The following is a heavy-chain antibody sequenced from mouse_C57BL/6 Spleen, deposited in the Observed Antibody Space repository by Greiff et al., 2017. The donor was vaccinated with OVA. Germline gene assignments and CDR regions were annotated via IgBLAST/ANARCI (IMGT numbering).Heavy chain of an antibody. CDR2: IDPSDSYT. CDR3: ASEPWFAY. Sequence: QVQLKQPGAELVMPGASVKLSCKASGYTFTSYWMHWVKQRPGQGLEWIGEIDPSDSYTNYNQKFKGKSTLTVDKSSSTAYMQLSSLTSEDSAVYYCASEPWFAYWGQGTLVTVSA. CDR1: GYTFTSYW. J-gene: IGHJ3*01. V-gene: IGHV1-69*01.